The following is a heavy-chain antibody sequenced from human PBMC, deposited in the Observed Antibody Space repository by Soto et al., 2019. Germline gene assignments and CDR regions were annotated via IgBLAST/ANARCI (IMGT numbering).Heavy chain of an antibody. CDR2: ISYDGSNK. CDR3: ARGEGYGSGSYFYYYGMDV. V-gene: IGHV3-30-3*01. J-gene: IGHJ6*02. Sequence: GGSLRLSCAASGFTFSSYAMHWVRQAPGKGLEWVAVISYDGSNKYYADSVKGRFTISRDNSKNTLYLQMNSLRAEDTAVYYCARGEGYGSGSYFYYYGMDVWGQGTTVTVSS. CDR1: GFTFSSYA. D-gene: IGHD3-10*01.